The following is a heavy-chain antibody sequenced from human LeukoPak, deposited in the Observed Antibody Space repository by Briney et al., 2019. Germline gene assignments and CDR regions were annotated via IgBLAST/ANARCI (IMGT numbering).Heavy chain of an antibody. CDR2: IKQDGSEK. CDR1: GFTFSTYW. J-gene: IGHJ4*02. Sequence: GGSPRLSCAASGFTFSTYWMSWVRQAPGKGLEWVANIKQDGSEKYSLDSVKGRFTISRDNAKNSLYLQMNSLRAEDTAVYYCARCAGPVETDWGQGTLVTVSS. D-gene: IGHD2-21*02. CDR3: ARCAGPVETD. V-gene: IGHV3-7*03.